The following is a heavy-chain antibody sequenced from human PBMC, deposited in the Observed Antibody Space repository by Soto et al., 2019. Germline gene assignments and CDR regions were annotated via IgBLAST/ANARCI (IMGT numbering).Heavy chain of an antibody. CDR2: ISGSGYNT. D-gene: IGHD3-10*01. J-gene: IGHJ4*02. CDR3: AKDAITIVRGVTRFHFDY. Sequence: GGSLRLSCAASGFTFANYAMSWVRQTPVRGLEWVSVISGSGYNTYYADSVKGRFTISRDNSKNTLYLQMNSLRAEDTAVYYCAKDAITIVRGVTRFHFDYRGQGPLVTVS. V-gene: IGHV3-23*01. CDR1: GFTFANYA.